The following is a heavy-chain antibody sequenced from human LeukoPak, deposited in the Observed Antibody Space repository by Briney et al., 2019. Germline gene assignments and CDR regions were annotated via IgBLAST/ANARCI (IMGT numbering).Heavy chain of an antibody. V-gene: IGHV1-46*01. D-gene: IGHD4-23*01. CDR1: GYTFTSYY. CDR3: ARDDYGGNSHDAFDI. CDR2: INPSSGST. Sequence: ASVKVSCKASGYTFTSYYIHWVRQAPGQGLERMRIINPSSGSTSYAQKFQGRVTMTRDTSTSTAYMELSSLGSEDTAVYYCARDDYGGNSHDAFDIWGQGTVVTVSS. J-gene: IGHJ3*02.